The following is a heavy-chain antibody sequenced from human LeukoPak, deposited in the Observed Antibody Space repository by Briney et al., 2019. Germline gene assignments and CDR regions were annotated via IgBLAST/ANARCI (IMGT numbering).Heavy chain of an antibody. V-gene: IGHV1-69*05. Sequence: SVKVSCKASGGTFSSYAISWVRQAPAQGLEWMGRIIPIFGTANYAQKFQGRVTITKDESTRTVYLELTSLTSDDTAVYYCARDVHGDYGSGWFDPWGQGTLVSVSS. J-gene: IGHJ5*02. D-gene: IGHD4-17*01. CDR2: IIPIFGTA. CDR1: GGTFSSYA. CDR3: ARDVHGDYGSGWFDP.